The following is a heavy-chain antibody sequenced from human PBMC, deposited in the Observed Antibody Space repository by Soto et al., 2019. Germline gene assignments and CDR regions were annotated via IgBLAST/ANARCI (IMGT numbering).Heavy chain of an antibody. J-gene: IGHJ5*02. Sequence: PSETLSLTCSVSGGSINSDEYYWTWIRQPPGGGLEWIGHVYYTGSTSYSPSLKSRLTISVDTSKNQFSLRLNSVNAADTAVYYCTTDKGYCSGGTCYSLGFDPWGQGTLVTVSS. CDR3: TTDKGYCSGGTCYSLGFDP. V-gene: IGHV4-30-4*01. D-gene: IGHD2-15*01. CDR1: GGSINSDEYY. CDR2: VYYTGST.